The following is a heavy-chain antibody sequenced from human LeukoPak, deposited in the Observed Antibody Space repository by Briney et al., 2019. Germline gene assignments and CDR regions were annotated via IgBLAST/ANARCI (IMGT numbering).Heavy chain of an antibody. J-gene: IGHJ5*02. CDR3: ARGLYSSTYGWFDP. CDR1: GYTFTSYD. V-gene: IGHV1-8*03. CDR2: MNPNSGNT. D-gene: IGHD6-13*01. Sequence: ASVKVSCKASGYTFTSYDINWVRQATGQGLEWMGWMNPNSGNTGYAQKFQDRVTITRNTSISTAYMELSSLRSEDTAVYYCARGLYSSTYGWFDPWGQGTLVTVSS.